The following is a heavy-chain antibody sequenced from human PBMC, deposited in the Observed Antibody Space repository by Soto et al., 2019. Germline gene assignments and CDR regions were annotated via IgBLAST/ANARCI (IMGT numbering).Heavy chain of an antibody. CDR3: ARGSGIVALPGGLEDVNYDI. J-gene: IGHJ4*02. CDR2: ISESGST. V-gene: IGHV4-34*01. CDR1: GQSFSGHS. D-gene: IGHD1-1*01. Sequence: ETLSLTCAVYGQSFSGHSWAWIRQPPGKGLEWIGEISESGSTYYNPSLKSRVTISTDTSKNQFSLKLNSVTAADTAAYFCARGSGIVALPGGLEDVNYDIWGQGTLVTVSS.